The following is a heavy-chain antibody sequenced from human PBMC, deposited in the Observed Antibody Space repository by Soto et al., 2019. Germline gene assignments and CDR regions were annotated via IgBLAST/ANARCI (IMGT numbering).Heavy chain of an antibody. D-gene: IGHD2-15*01. CDR3: ARDRIQGYCSGGSCYYYYYVMDV. Sequence: QVQLVESGGGLVKPGGSLRLSCAASGFTFSDYYMSWIRQAPGKGLEWVSYISSSGSTIYYADSVKGRFTISRDNAKNSLYLQMNSLRAEDTAVYYCARDRIQGYCSGGSCYYYYYVMDVWGQGTTVTVSS. V-gene: IGHV3-11*01. CDR2: ISSSGSTI. J-gene: IGHJ6*02. CDR1: GFTFSDYY.